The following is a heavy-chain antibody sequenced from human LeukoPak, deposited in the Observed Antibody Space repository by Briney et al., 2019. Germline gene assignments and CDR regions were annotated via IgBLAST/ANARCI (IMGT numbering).Heavy chain of an antibody. CDR2: IYPGDSDT. D-gene: IGHD1-26*01. CDR1: GYSFTSYW. V-gene: IGHV5-51*01. CDR3: ARIVGATTFDY. Sequence: GEPLKISCKGSGYSFTSYWIGWVRQMPGKGLEWMGIIYPGDSDTRYSPSFQGQVTISADKSISTAYLRWSSLKASDTAMCYCARIVGATTFDYWGQGTLVTVSS. J-gene: IGHJ4*02.